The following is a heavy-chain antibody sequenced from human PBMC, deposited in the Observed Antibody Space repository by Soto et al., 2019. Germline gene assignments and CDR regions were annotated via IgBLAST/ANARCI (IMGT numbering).Heavy chain of an antibody. D-gene: IGHD3-10*01. CDR1: GYTFTGYY. CDR3: ARDLKRFTMVRGGHYYYYGMDV. J-gene: IGHJ6*02. Sequence: ASVKVSCKASGYTFTGYYMHWVRQAPGQGLEWMGWINPNSGGTNYAQKFQGWVTMTRDTSISTAYMELSRLRSDDTAVYYCARDLKRFTMVRGGHYYYYGMDVWGQGTTVTVSS. V-gene: IGHV1-2*04. CDR2: INPNSGGT.